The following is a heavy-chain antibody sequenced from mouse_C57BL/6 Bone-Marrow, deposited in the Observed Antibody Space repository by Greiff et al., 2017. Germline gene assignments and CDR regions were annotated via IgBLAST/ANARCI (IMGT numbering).Heavy chain of an antibody. Sequence: VQLQESGPGLVQPSQSLSITCTVSGFSLTSYGVHWVRQSPGKGLEWLGVIWRGGSTDYNAAFMSRLSITKDNSKSQVFFKMNSLQADDTAIYYCAKKVGLGYAMDYWGQGTSVTVSS. D-gene: IGHD3-3*01. CDR1: GFSLTSYG. V-gene: IGHV2-5*01. CDR2: IWRGGST. J-gene: IGHJ4*01. CDR3: AKKVGLGYAMDY.